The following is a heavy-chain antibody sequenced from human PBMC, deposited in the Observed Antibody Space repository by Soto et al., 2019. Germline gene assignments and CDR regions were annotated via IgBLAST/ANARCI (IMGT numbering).Heavy chain of an antibody. CDR1: GYTFTSYA. D-gene: IGHD3-3*01. Sequence: ASLSVSCKASGYTFTSYAMHCVRQAPGQRLEWMGWINAGNGNTRYSQKFQGRVTITRDTSASTAYMELSSLRSEDTAVYYCARDRVTIFGVVLYGMDVWGQGTTVTVSS. V-gene: IGHV1-3*01. J-gene: IGHJ6*02. CDR3: ARDRVTIFGVVLYGMDV. CDR2: INAGNGNT.